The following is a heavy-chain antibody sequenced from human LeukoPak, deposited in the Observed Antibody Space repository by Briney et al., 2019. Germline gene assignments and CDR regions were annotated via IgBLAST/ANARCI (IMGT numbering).Heavy chain of an antibody. V-gene: IGHV4-59*01. CDR2: ISDSGNM. D-gene: IGHD4-11*01. CDR1: GDSISRYY. CDR3: ARLMTTEIHDAFDI. Sequence: SETLSLTCTVSGDSISRYYWSWIRQPPGKGLEWIAYISDSGNMNKNPALESRVSISGDTSKNQLSLILSSVTAADTALYYCARLMTTEIHDAFDIWGQGTMVIVSS. J-gene: IGHJ3*02.